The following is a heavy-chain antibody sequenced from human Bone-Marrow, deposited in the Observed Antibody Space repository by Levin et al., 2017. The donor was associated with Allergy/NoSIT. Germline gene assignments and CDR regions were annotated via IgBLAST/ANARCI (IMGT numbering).Heavy chain of an antibody. D-gene: IGHD2-2*01. V-gene: IGHV4-34*01. CDR3: AREKGYCSSTSCYGGFWDY. J-gene: IGHJ4*02. CDR2: INHSGST. Sequence: PSETLSLTCAVYGGSVSGYYWSWIRQPPGKGLEWIGEINHSGSTDYNPSLRSRVTISGDTSKNQFSLKLNSVTAADTAVYYCAREKGYCSSTSCYGGFWDYWGQGTLVTVSS. CDR1: GGSVSGYY.